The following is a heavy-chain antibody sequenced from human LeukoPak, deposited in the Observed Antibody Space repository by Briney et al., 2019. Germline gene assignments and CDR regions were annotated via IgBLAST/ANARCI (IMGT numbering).Heavy chain of an antibody. J-gene: IGHJ4*02. CDR3: ARDPYGGSYY. V-gene: IGHV4-39*07. D-gene: IGHD1-26*01. CDR1: GGSMSGYY. CDR2: IYYSGST. Sequence: SETLSLTCAVPGGSMSGYYWGWIRQPPGKGLEWIGSIYYSGSTYYNPSLKSRVTISVDRSKNQFSLKLSSVTAADTAVYYCARDPYGGSYYVGQGTLVTVSS.